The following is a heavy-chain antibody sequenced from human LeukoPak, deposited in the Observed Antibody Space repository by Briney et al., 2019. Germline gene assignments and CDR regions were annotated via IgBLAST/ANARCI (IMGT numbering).Heavy chain of an antibody. CDR2: INSDGSST. J-gene: IGHJ1*01. Sequence: GGSLRLSCAASGFTFSSYWMHWVRQAPGKGLVWVSRINSDGSSTSYADSVKGRFTISRDNAKNTLYLQMNSLRAEDTAVYYCARDAYYYDSSGSTRYFQHWGQGTLVTVSS. D-gene: IGHD3-22*01. CDR1: GFTFSSYW. CDR3: ARDAYYYDSSGSTRYFQH. V-gene: IGHV3-74*01.